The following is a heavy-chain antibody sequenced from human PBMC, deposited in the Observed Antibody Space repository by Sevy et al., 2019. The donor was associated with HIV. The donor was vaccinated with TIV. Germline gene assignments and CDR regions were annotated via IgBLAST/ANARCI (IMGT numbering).Heavy chain of an antibody. CDR3: ARDEAVVVVAATHYYYYYGMDV. CDR2: IYYSGST. D-gene: IGHD2-15*01. V-gene: IGHV4-61*01. J-gene: IGHJ6*02. CDR1: GGSVSSGSYY. Sequence: SETLSLTCTVSGGSVSSGSYYWSWIRQPPGKGLEWIGYIYYSGSTNYNPSLKSRVTISVDTSKNQFSLKLSSVTAADTAVYYCARDEAVVVVAATHYYYYYGMDVWGQGTTVTVSS.